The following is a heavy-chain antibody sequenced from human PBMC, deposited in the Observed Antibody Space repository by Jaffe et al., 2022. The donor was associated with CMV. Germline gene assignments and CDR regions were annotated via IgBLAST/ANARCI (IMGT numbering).Heavy chain of an antibody. D-gene: IGHD1-26*01. V-gene: IGHV3-21*01. CDR3: ARDGRRWELPTNDY. CDR2: ISSSSSYI. CDR1: GFTFSSYS. Sequence: EVQLVESGGGLVKPGGSLRLSCAASGFTFSSYSMNWVRQAPGKGLEWVSSISSSSSYIYYADSVKGRFTISRDNAKNSLYLQMNSLRAEDTAVYYCARDGRRWELPTNDYWGQGTLVTVSS. J-gene: IGHJ4*02.